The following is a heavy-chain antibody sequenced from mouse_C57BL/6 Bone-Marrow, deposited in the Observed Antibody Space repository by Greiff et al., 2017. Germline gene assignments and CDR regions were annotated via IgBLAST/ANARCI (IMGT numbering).Heavy chain of an antibody. CDR2: IYPGSGNT. CDR3: ARSPYYYGSGGFAY. CDR1: GYTFTDYY. D-gene: IGHD1-1*01. J-gene: IGHJ3*01. Sequence: LVESGAELVRPGASVKLSCKASGYTFTDYYINWVKQRPGQGLEWIARIYPGSGNTYYNEKFKGKATLTAEKSSSTAYMQLSSLTSEDSAVYFCARSPYYYGSGGFAYWGQGTLVTVSA. V-gene: IGHV1-76*01.